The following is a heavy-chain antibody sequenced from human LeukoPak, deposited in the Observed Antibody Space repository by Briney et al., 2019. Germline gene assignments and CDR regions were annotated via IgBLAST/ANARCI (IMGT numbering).Heavy chain of an antibody. V-gene: IGHV4-4*09. J-gene: IGHJ4*02. CDR1: GGSISSYY. D-gene: IGHD1-26*01. CDR3: ARRQWELLNFDY. CDR2: IYTSGST. Sequence: SETLSLTCTVSGGSISSYYWSWIRQPPGKGLEWIGYIYTSGSTNYNPSLKSRVTISVDTSKNQFSLKLSSVTAADTAVYYCARRQWELLNFDYWGQGTLVTVSS.